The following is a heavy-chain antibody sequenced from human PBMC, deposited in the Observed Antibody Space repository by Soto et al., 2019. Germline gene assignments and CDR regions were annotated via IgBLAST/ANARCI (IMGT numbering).Heavy chain of an antibody. CDR2: ISGYNINT. Sequence: QVRLVQSGPEVKKPGASVRVSCKASGYTFANYGITWVRQTSGQGLEWLGWISGYNINTHYAQKFEDRVTLTTDKSTSTVHMELRSLKSDDTAIYFCARERRWEPLLYWRQGTLVTVSP. J-gene: IGHJ4*02. CDR3: ARERRWEPLLY. D-gene: IGHD1-26*01. CDR1: GYTFANYG. V-gene: IGHV1-18*01.